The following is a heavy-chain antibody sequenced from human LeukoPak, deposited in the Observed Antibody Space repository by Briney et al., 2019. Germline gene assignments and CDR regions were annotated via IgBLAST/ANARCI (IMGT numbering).Heavy chain of an antibody. J-gene: IGHJ4*02. D-gene: IGHD6-19*01. V-gene: IGHV3-15*01. CDR2: IKSKTDGGTT. CDR1: GFTFSNAR. Sequence: SGGSLRLSCAASGFTFSNARMSWVRQAPGKGLEWVGRIKSKTDGGTTDYAAPVKGRFTISRDDSKNTLYLQMNSLKTEDTAVYYCTTVSREWLVRDRFHFDYWGQGTLVTVSS. CDR3: TTVSREWLVRDRFHFDY.